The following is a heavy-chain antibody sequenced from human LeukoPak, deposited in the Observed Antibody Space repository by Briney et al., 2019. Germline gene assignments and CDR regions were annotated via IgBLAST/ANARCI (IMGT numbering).Heavy chain of an antibody. CDR1: GLTLTNSA. CDR2: ISGRSSHV. D-gene: IGHD3-16*01. V-gene: IGHV3-21*01. Sequence: GGSLRLSCVASGLTLTNSAMSWVRQAPGKGLEWVSAISGRSSHVYYGESVKGRFTISRDKAKNSLYLQLDSLGVEDTAVYYCGRAFPPLRTSSAGDLWGQGTLVTVSS. J-gene: IGHJ1*01. CDR3: GRAFPPLRTSSAGDL.